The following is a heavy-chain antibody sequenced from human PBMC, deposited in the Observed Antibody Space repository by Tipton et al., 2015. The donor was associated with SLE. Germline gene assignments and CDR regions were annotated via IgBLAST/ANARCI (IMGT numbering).Heavy chain of an antibody. J-gene: IGHJ4*02. CDR3: ARERGENTIYGKFDY. V-gene: IGHV4-59*01. Sequence: TLSLTCTVSGGSISNYYWTWIRQPPGKGLEWIGYIYYSGRTNYNPSLKSRVTISVDTSKNQFSLKLSSVTAEDTAVYYCARERGENTIYGKFDYWGQGVLVTVSS. D-gene: IGHD3-10*01. CDR1: GGSISNYY. CDR2: IYYSGRT.